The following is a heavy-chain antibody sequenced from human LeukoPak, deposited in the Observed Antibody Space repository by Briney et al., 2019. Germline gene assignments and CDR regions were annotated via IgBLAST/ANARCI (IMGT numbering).Heavy chain of an antibody. CDR2: ISGSGGST. CDR3: AGDITMVRGVIIN. Sequence: PAGSLRLSCAASGFTFSSYAMSWVRQPPGKGLEWVSAISGSGGSTYYADSVKGRFTISRDNSNNTLYLQTDSQRAEDTAVYYCAGDITMVRGVIINWGQGTLVSVSS. V-gene: IGHV3-23*01. D-gene: IGHD3-10*01. J-gene: IGHJ4*02. CDR1: GFTFSSYA.